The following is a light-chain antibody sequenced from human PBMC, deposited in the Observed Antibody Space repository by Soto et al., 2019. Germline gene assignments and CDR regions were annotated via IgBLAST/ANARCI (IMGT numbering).Light chain of an antibody. J-gene: IGLJ3*02. Sequence: QSALTQPASVSGSPGQSITISCTGTSSDVGGYNYVSWFQQHPGKAPKLMIFDVSNRPSGVSNRFSGSKSGNTASLTISGLQADDEADYYCRSYTSSSTLEVFGGGTKVTVL. V-gene: IGLV2-14*03. CDR1: SSDVGGYNY. CDR2: DVS. CDR3: RSYTSSSTLEV.